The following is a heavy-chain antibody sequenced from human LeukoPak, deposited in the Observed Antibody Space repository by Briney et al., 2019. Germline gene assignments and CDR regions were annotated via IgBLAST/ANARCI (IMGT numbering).Heavy chain of an antibody. CDR3: ARDLTTYGDYSLDY. CDR2: ISSSGSTI. CDR1: GFTFSDYY. Sequence: NPGGSLKLSCAASGFTFSDYYMSWIRPAPGKGLEWVSYISSSGSTIYYADSVKGRFTISRDNAKNSLYLQMNSLRAEDTAVYYCARDLTTYGDYSLDYWGQGTLVTVSS. J-gene: IGHJ4*02. V-gene: IGHV3-11*01. D-gene: IGHD4-17*01.